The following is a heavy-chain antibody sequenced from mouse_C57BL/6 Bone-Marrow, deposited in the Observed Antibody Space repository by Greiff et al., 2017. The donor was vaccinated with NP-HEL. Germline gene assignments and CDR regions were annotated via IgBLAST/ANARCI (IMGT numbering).Heavy chain of an antibody. CDR3: GSYYGSSYGWFAY. J-gene: IGHJ3*01. V-gene: IGHV1-76*01. D-gene: IGHD1-1*01. Sequence: QVQLQQSGAELVRPGASVKLSCKASGYTFTDYYINWVKQRPGQGLEWIARIYPGSGNTYYNEKFKGKATLTAEKSSSTAYMQLSSLTSEDSAVYFCGSYYGSSYGWFAYWGQGTLVTVSA. CDR2: IYPGSGNT. CDR1: GYTFTDYY.